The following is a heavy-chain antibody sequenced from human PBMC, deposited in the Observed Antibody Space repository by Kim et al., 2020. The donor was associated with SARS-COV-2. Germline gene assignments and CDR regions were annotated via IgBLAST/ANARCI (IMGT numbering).Heavy chain of an antibody. V-gene: IGHV4-61*01. CDR3: ARSGGITGATDFDY. D-gene: IGHD1-20*01. CDR1: GGSVSDGRYF. Sequence: SETLSLTCSVSGGSVSDGRYFWSWIRQPPGKGLEWLGYIYYGETSSLNPFFTSRVTISRDTPENQVSLKLRSVSSADTAVYYCARSGGITGATDFDYWGRGLLVVVSS. CDR2: IYYGETS. J-gene: IGHJ4*02.